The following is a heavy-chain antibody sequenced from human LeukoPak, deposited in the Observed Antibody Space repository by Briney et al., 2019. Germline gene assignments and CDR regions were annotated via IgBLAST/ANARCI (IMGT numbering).Heavy chain of an antibody. D-gene: IGHD3-10*01. J-gene: IGHJ4*02. CDR2: IYHSGST. CDR3: ARDLNYYGSGSLRPDY. Sequence: SDTLSLTCAVYGGSFSGYYWGWIRQPPGKGLECIGSIYHSGSTYYNPSLKSRVTISVDTSKNQFSLRLSSVTAADTAVYYCARDLNYYGSGSLRPDYWGQGTLVTVSS. CDR1: GGSFSGYY. V-gene: IGHV4-38-2*02.